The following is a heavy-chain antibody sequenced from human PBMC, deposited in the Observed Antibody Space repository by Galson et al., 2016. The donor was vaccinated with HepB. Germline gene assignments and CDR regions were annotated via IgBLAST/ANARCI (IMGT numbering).Heavy chain of an antibody. J-gene: IGHJ4*02. CDR2: ISYDGRNK. D-gene: IGHD5-24*01. Sequence: SLRLSCADSGFTFSSYAMHWVRQAPGKGLEWVAIISYDGRNKYYADADSVKDRFTISRDNSKNTLYLQMSSLRAKDTAVYYCARDISATKYYFDYWGQGTLVTVSS. CDR1: GFTFSSYA. V-gene: IGHV3-30*04. CDR3: ARDISATKYYFDY.